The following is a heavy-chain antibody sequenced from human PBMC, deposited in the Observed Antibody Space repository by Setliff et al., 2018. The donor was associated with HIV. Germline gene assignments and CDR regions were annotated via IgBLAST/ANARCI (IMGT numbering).Heavy chain of an antibody. CDR3: ARGGPTVAYGVDV. V-gene: IGHV4-34*01. CDR2: VNHSGTT. J-gene: IGHJ6*02. CDR1: GAPLNGFF. Sequence: PSETLSLTCAVYGAPLNGFFWSWVRQRPESGLEWIGEVNHSGTTNYNPSLKSRVTISVDTSKNQFSLRVKSVTAGDTAIYYCARGGPTVAYGVDVWGQGTTVTVSS. D-gene: IGHD4-17*01.